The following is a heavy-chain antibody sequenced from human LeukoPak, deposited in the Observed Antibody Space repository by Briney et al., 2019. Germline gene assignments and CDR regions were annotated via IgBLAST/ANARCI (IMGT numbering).Heavy chain of an antibody. CDR2: ISSSSSYI. D-gene: IGHD2-8*01. CDR1: GFTFSSYS. J-gene: IGHJ6*03. Sequence: PGGSLRLSCAASGFTFSSYSMNWVRQAPGKGLEWVSSISSSSSYIYYADSVKGRFTISRDNAKNSLYLQMNSLRAEDTAVYYCAKSVNGVRNMDVWGKGTTVTVSS. V-gene: IGHV3-21*01. CDR3: AKSVNGVRNMDV.